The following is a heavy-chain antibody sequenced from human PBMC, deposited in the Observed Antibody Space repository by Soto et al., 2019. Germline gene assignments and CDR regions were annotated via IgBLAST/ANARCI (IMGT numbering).Heavy chain of an antibody. CDR1: GGSFSGYY. D-gene: IGHD3-10*01. J-gene: IGHJ4*02. CDR2: INHSGST. V-gene: IGHV4-34*01. CDR3: ARLIAGMVRGKIDY. Sequence: QVQLQQWGAGLLKPSETLSLTCAVYGGSFSGYYWSWIRQPPGKGLEWIVEINHSGSTNYNPSLKSRVTISVDTSKNQFSRKLSSVTAADTAVYYCARLIAGMVRGKIDYWGQGTLVTVSS.